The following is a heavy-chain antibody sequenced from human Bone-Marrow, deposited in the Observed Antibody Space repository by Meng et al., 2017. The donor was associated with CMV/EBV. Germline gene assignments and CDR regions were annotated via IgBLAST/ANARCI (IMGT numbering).Heavy chain of an antibody. Sequence: GSLRLSCTVSGGSISSSSYYWGWIRQPPGKGLEWIGSIYYSGSTYYNPSLKSRVTISVYKSKNHFSLKLSSVTAADTAVYYCARHELVVVMFDYWGQGTLVTVSS. CDR3: ARHELVVVMFDY. D-gene: IGHD3-22*01. J-gene: IGHJ4*02. V-gene: IGHV4-39*01. CDR2: IYYSGST. CDR1: GGSISSSSYY.